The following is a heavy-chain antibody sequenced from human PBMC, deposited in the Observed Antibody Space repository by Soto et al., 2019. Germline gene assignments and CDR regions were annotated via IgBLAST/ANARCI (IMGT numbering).Heavy chain of an antibody. CDR1: GLRFKSFV. J-gene: IGHJ4*02. V-gene: IGHV3-30*19. Sequence: QVQLVESVGGVVQPGTSLRLSCAASGLRFKSFVMHWVRQAPGKGLEWVAFTSYDGNNKDYGDSVKGRFTVSRDNSQNTLHLQMDFLRPEDTALYYCARWGTTGGFDLWGQGTLVSVSS. CDR3: ARWGTTGGFDL. D-gene: IGHD3-16*01. CDR2: TSYDGNNK.